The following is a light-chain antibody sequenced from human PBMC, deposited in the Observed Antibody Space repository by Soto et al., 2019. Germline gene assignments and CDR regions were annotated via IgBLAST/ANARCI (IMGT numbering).Light chain of an antibody. CDR2: EVN. V-gene: IGLV2-8*01. CDR3: SSYAGSNNDLV. CDR1: SSDVGGYNY. Sequence: QSSLTQPPSASGSPGQSVTISCTGTSSDVGGYNYVSWYQQHPGKAPKLMIYEVNKRPSGVPDRFSGSKSGNTASLTVSGLQTDDEADYYCSSYAGSNNDLVFGGGTKLTVL. J-gene: IGLJ2*01.